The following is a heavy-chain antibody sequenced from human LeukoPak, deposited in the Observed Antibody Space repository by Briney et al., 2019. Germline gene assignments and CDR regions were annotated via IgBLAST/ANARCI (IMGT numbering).Heavy chain of an antibody. D-gene: IGHD3-22*01. V-gene: IGHV1-8*01. CDR1: GYTFTSYE. Sequence: ASVKVSCKASGYTFTSYEINWVRQAPGQGLEWMGWMNPDSGDTAFAQKFQGRITMTRSTSISTAYMELSSLTSEDTAVYYCARGLGTYDSSDLTWPMILFWGQGTLVTVSS. CDR2: MNPDSGDT. J-gene: IGHJ4*02. CDR3: ARGLGTYDSSDLTWPMILF.